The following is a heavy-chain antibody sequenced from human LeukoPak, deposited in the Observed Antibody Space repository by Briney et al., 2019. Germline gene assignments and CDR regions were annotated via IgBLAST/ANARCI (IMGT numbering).Heavy chain of an antibody. J-gene: IGHJ5*02. D-gene: IGHD4-17*01. Sequence: PGGSLRLSCEASGFTLNKDWMQWVCQAPGKGLVWVSRITGDGSDIAYADSVKGRFTVSRDDAKNILFLQMTILRVEDRAIYYCARDAYTTTSTWLDPWGQGTLVTVSS. CDR1: GFTLNKDW. V-gene: IGHV3-74*01. CDR3: ARDAYTTTSTWLDP. CDR2: ITGDGSDI.